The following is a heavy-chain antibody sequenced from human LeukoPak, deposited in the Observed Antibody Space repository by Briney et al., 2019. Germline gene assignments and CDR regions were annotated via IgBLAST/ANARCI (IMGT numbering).Heavy chain of an antibody. CDR1: GXTLNSYW. J-gene: IGHJ4*02. CDR2: INTDGSSI. D-gene: IGHD3-10*01. Sequence: GRSLRLSCAASGXTLNSYWMHWVRQAPGKGLVWVSRINTDGSSISYADSVKGRFTISRDNAKNTLYLQMNSLRTDDTAMYYCATANPTPRGINFDSWGQGTLVTVSS. V-gene: IGHV3-74*01. CDR3: ATANPTPRGINFDS.